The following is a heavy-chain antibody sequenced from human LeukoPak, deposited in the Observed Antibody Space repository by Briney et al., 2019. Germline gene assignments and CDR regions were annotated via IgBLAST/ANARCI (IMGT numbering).Heavy chain of an antibody. D-gene: IGHD3-10*01. CDR1: GFSLSNYW. CDR3: AWYGVTHGLDV. CDR2: INQGGSDK. J-gene: IGHJ6*02. V-gene: IGHV3-7*01. Sequence: GGSLRLSCAASGFSLSNYWMSWVRQAPGKGLEWVANINQGGSDKYYVDSVMGRFTISKDNAKNSVYLQMNSLRPEDTAIYYCAWYGVTHGLDVWGQGTTVTVSS.